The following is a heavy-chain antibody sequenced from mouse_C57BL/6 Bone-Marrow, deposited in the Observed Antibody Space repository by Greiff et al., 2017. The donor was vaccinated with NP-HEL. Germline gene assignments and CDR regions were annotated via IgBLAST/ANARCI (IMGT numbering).Heavy chain of an antibody. V-gene: IGHV1-62-2*01. J-gene: IGHJ3*01. CDR3: ARHEKGYYSNYFAWFAY. CDR2: FYPGSGSI. Sequence: LQESGAELVKPGASVKLSCKASGYTFTEYTIHWVKQRSGQGLEWIGWFYPGSGSIKYNEKFKDKATLTADKSSSTVYMELSRLTSEDSAVYFCARHEKGYYSNYFAWFAYWGQGTLVTVSA. CDR1: GYTFTEYT. D-gene: IGHD2-5*01.